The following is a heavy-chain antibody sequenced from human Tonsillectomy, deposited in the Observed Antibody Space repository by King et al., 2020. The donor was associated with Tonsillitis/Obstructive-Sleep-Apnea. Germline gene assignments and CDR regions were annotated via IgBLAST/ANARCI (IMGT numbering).Heavy chain of an antibody. CDR3: ASCCSRTSWPYYYYYYMDV. D-gene: IGHD2-2*01. V-gene: IGHV4-34*01. CDR2: INHIGST. Sequence: VQLQQWGAGLLKPSETLSLTCAVYGGSFSGYYCSWIRQPPGKGLEWIGEINHIGSTNYSPSLKNLVTISVDTSKNQFSLKLSSVTAADTAVYYCASCCSRTSWPYYYYYYMDVWGKGTTVTVSS. CDR1: GGSFSGYY. J-gene: IGHJ6*03.